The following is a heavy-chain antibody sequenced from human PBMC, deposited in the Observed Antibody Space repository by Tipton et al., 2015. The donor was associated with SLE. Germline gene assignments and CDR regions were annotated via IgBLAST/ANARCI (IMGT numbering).Heavy chain of an antibody. J-gene: IGHJ6*02. CDR2: IWYDGSNK. Sequence: RSLRLSCAASGFTFSSYGIHWVRQAPGKGLEWVAVIWYDGSNKYYADSVKGRFTISRDNSKNTLYLQMNSLRAEDTVVYYCAKDGGSYHYYGMDVWGQGTTVTVSS. V-gene: IGHV3-30*18. CDR3: AKDGGSYHYYGMDV. D-gene: IGHD1-26*01. CDR1: GFTFSSYG.